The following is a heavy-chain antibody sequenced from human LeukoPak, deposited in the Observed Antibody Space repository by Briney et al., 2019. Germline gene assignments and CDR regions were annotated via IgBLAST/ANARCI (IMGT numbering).Heavy chain of an antibody. V-gene: IGHV4-61*01. CDR2: IYYSGST. CDR1: GGSISSGIYD. J-gene: IGHJ6*03. CDR3: ARTAYYYYYTDV. Sequence: SQTLSLTCTVAGGSISSGIYDWSWIRQPPGRGLEWMRYIYYSGSTNYNPSLKSRFTISVVTSKNQFSLKLSAVTAAYTAVYYCARTAYYYYYTDVWGKGTTVTVSS.